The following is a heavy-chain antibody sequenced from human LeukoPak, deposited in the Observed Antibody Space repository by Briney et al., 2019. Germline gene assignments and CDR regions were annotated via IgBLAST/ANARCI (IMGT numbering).Heavy chain of an antibody. Sequence: ASVKVSCKASGYTFTGYYMHWVRQAPGQGLEWMGWINPNSGGTNYAQKFQGRVTMTRDTSISTAYMELSRLRSDDTAVYYCAKDHGQWLVLGLGHFDYWGQGTLVTVSS. J-gene: IGHJ4*02. V-gene: IGHV1-2*02. CDR3: AKDHGQWLVLGLGHFDY. D-gene: IGHD6-19*01. CDR1: GYTFTGYY. CDR2: INPNSGGT.